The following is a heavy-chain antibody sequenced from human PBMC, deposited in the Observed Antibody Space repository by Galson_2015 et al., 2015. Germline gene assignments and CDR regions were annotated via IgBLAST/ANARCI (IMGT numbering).Heavy chain of an antibody. J-gene: IGHJ3*02. CDR2: INWNGGSI. CDR3: AREYYYDSSGYLGDAFDI. Sequence: SLRLSCAASGLTFDEYGMSWVRQGPGKGLEWVSGINWNGGSIGYADSVKGRFTISRDDAKKSLYLQMNSLRAEDTALYYCAREYYYDSSGYLGDAFDIWGQGTMVTVSS. D-gene: IGHD3-22*01. CDR1: GLTFDEYG. V-gene: IGHV3-20*04.